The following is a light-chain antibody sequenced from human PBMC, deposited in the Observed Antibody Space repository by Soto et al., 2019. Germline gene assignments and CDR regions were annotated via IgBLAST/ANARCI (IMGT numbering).Light chain of an antibody. Sequence: DIQLTQSPSFLSASVGDRVTITCRASQGISSYLAWYQQRPGKALKLLMYGASTLQSGVPSRFSGSASGTTFTLTINNLQPEDFATYYCQQLNNFPRTFGQGTKVE. CDR2: GAS. J-gene: IGKJ1*01. CDR1: QGISSY. V-gene: IGKV1-9*01. CDR3: QQLNNFPRT.